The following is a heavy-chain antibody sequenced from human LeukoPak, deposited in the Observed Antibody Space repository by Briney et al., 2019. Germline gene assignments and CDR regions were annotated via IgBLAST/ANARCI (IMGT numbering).Heavy chain of an antibody. V-gene: IGHV3-48*01. D-gene: IGHD4-23*01. J-gene: IGHJ6*02. Sequence: GGSLRLSCAVSGFTFSSYSMNWVRQAPGKGLEWVSYISSSSSTIYYADSVKGRFTIFRDNAKNSLFLQMNSLRAEDTAVYYCARPDYGGNSGEYYYYGMDVWGQGTTVTVSS. CDR3: ARPDYGGNSGEYYYYGMDV. CDR2: ISSSSSTI. CDR1: GFTFSSYS.